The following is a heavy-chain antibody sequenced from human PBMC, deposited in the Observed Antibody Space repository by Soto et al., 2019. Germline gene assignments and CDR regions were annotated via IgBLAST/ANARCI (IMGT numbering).Heavy chain of an antibody. CDR1: GGSISSGDYY. V-gene: IGHV4-30-4*01. Sequence: SETLSLTCTVSGGSISSGDYYWGWIRQPPGKGLEWIGYIYYSGSTYYNPSLKSRVTISVDTSKNQFSLKLSSVTAADTAVYYCARGGEGGLRDYWGQGTLVTVSS. CDR2: IYYSGST. J-gene: IGHJ4*02. D-gene: IGHD1-26*01. CDR3: ARGGEGGLRDY.